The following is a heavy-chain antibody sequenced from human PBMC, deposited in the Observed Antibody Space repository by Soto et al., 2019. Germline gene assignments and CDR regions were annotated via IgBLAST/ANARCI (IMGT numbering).Heavy chain of an antibody. CDR3: AKGVGRYCTNGVCYIPYH. J-gene: IGHJ4*02. Sequence: QVQLVESGGGVVPPGRSLRLSCAASGFTFSSYGMHWVRQAPGKGLEWVAVISYDGSNKYYADSVKGRFTISRDNSKNTLYLQMNSLRAEDTAVYYCAKGVGRYCTNGVCYIPYHWGQGTLVTVSS. CDR1: GFTFSSYG. D-gene: IGHD2-8*01. V-gene: IGHV3-30*18. CDR2: ISYDGSNK.